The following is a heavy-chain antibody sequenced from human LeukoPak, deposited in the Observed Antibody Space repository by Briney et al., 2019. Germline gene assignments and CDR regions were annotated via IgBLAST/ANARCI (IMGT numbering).Heavy chain of an antibody. V-gene: IGHV3-20*04. CDR3: ARDRDDFWYYYYMDV. D-gene: IGHD3-3*01. CDR2: INWNGGST. Sequence: PGGSLRLSCAASGFTFDDYGMSWVRQAPGKGLEWVSGINWNGGSTGYADSVKGRFTISRDNAKNSLYLQMSSLRAEDTAVYYCARDRDDFWYYYYMDVWGKGTTVTVSS. J-gene: IGHJ6*03. CDR1: GFTFDDYG.